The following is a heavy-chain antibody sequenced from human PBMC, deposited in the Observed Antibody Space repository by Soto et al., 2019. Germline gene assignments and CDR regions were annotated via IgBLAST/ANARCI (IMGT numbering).Heavy chain of an antibody. Sequence: ASVKVSCKASGGTFSSYAISWVRQAPGQGLEWMGGIIPIFGTANYAQKFQGRVTITADESTSTAYMELSSLRSEDTAVYYCAREASGWKYNWFDPWGQGALVTVSS. J-gene: IGHJ5*02. V-gene: IGHV1-69*13. D-gene: IGHD6-19*01. CDR2: IIPIFGTA. CDR3: AREASGWKYNWFDP. CDR1: GGTFSSYA.